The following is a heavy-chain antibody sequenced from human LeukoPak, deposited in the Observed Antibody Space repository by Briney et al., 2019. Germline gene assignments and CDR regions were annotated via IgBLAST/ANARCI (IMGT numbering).Heavy chain of an antibody. D-gene: IGHD2-2*01. CDR1: GFTFSSYG. V-gene: IGHV3-30*18. J-gene: IGHJ5*02. CDR3: AKDTGGYCSSTSCLPREGWFDP. Sequence: GGSLRLSCVASGFTFSSYGMHWVRQAPGKGLEWVAVISYDGSNKYYADSVKGRFTISRDNSKNTLYLQMNSLRAEDTAVYYCAKDTGGYCSSTSCLPREGWFDPWGQGTVVTVSS. CDR2: ISYDGSNK.